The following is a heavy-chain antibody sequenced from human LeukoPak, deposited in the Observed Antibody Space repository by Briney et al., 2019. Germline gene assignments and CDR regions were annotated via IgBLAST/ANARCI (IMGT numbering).Heavy chain of an antibody. CDR3: ARRRIRWAFDI. V-gene: IGHV4-39*01. J-gene: IGHJ3*02. Sequence: SETLSLTCTDSGGSISSSSYYWGWIRQPPGKGLEWIGSIYYSGSTYYNPSLKSRVTISVDTSKNQFTLKLSSVTAADTAVYYCARRRIRWAFDIWGQGTMVTVSS. D-gene: IGHD1-14*01. CDR1: GGSISSSSYY. CDR2: IYYSGST.